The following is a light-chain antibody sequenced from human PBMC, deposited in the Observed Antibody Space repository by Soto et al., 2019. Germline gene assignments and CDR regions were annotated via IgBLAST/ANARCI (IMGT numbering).Light chain of an antibody. CDR2: DVN. J-gene: IGLJ2*01. Sequence: QSALTQPPSASGSPGQSVTISCTGTLSDVGGQNLVSWYRQDPGKAPKLIIYDVNQRPSGVPDRFSGPKSGSTASLTVSGLQAEDEANYYCSSYTGTNVIFGGGTKVTVL. CDR1: LSDVGGQNL. V-gene: IGLV2-8*01. CDR3: SSYTGTNVI.